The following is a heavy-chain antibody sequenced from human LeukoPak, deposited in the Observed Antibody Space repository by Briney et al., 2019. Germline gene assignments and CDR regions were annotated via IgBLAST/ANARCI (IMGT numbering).Heavy chain of an antibody. CDR3: ARPMVRGVTMDV. J-gene: IGHJ6*02. CDR1: GGSIGSSMFY. Sequence: PSETLSLTCSVSGGSIGSSMFYWGWIRQPPGKELEWIGSIYYSGSTYYNPSLKSRVTISVDTSKNQFSPKLSSVTAADTAVYYCARPMVRGVTMDVWGQGTTVTVSS. CDR2: IYYSGST. V-gene: IGHV4-39*07. D-gene: IGHD3-10*01.